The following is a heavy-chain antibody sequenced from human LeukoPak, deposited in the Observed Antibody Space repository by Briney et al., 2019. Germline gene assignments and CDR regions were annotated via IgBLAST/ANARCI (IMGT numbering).Heavy chain of an antibody. Sequence: KPGGSLRLSCAASGFTFNTYTMNWVRQAPGKGLEWVSSITASSTAIYSADSVKGRFTISRDNAKNFLYLQMNSLRAEDTAVYYCAKEVVIYDSSGYYFDYWGQGTLVTVSS. CDR1: GFTFNTYT. CDR2: ITASSTAI. J-gene: IGHJ4*02. V-gene: IGHV3-21*01. D-gene: IGHD3-22*01. CDR3: AKEVVIYDSSGYYFDY.